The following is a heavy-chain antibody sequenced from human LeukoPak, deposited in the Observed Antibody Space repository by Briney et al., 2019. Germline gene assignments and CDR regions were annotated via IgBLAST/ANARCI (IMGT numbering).Heavy chain of an antibody. CDR3: AGHHPRNTVDF. J-gene: IGHJ4*02. CDR2: ISDIGSI. V-gene: IGHV4-59*08. Sequence: SETLSLTCTVSGGSISSYYWSWIRQPPGKGLGWIAYISDIGSINYNPSLKSRVTISLETSKNQFSLKLSSVTAADTAVYYCAGHHPRNTVDFWGQGTLVTVSS. CDR1: GGSISSYY. D-gene: IGHD2/OR15-2a*01.